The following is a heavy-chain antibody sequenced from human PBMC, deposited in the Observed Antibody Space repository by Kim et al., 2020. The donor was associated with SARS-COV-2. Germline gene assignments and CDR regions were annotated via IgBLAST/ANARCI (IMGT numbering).Heavy chain of an antibody. Sequence: SETLSLTCAVYGGSFSGYYWSWIRQPPGKGLEWIGEINHSGSTNYNPSLKSRVTISVDTSKNQFSLKLSSVTAADTAVYYCARGGGIAARPGDYWGQGTLVTVSS. D-gene: IGHD6-6*01. V-gene: IGHV4-34*01. J-gene: IGHJ4*02. CDR2: INHSGST. CDR3: ARGGGIAARPGDY. CDR1: GGSFSGYY.